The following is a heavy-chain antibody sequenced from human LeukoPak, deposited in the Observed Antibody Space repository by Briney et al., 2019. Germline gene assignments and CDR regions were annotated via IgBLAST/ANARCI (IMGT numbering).Heavy chain of an antibody. CDR2: VSGSGGST. CDR3: AKGRVLYYYDNSGPLDY. Sequence: GSLRLSCAASGFTFSSYAVSWVRQAPGKGLEWVSTVSGSGGSTYYADSVKGRFTISRDNSKNTLSLQMTSLRAEDTAIYYCAKGRVLYYYDNSGPLDYWGQGTLVTVSS. CDR1: GFTFSSYA. J-gene: IGHJ4*02. D-gene: IGHD3-22*01. V-gene: IGHV3-23*01.